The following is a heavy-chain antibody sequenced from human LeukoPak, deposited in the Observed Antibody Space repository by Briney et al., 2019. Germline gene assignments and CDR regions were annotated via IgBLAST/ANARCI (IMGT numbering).Heavy chain of an antibody. Sequence: SGPTLVNPTQTLTLTCSFSGFSLTTAGVNVGWIRQPPGRALEWLALIYWDDDKRYSPSLKSRLTITKDTSENQVVLTMTNMDPVDTATYYCAHRGYYDFWSGPLNWFDPWGQGTLVTVSS. CDR2: IYWDDDK. J-gene: IGHJ5*02. CDR3: AHRGYYDFWSGPLNWFDP. V-gene: IGHV2-5*02. D-gene: IGHD3-3*01. CDR1: GFSLTTAGVN.